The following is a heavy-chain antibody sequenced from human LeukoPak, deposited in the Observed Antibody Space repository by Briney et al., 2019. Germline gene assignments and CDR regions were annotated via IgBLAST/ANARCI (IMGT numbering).Heavy chain of an antibody. J-gene: IGHJ1*01. CDR2: ISGSGGST. V-gene: IGHV3-23*01. Sequence: PGGSLRLSCAAFGFTFSSYAMSWVRQAPGKGLEWVSAISGSGGSTYYADSVKGRFTISRDNSKNTLYLQMNSLRAEDTAVYYCVRDSSGYYPRISQHWGQGTLVTVSS. CDR1: GFTFSSYA. CDR3: VRDSSGYYPRISQH. D-gene: IGHD3-22*01.